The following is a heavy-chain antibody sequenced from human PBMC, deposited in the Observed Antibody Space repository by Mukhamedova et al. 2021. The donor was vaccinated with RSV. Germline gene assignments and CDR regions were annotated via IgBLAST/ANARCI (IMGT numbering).Heavy chain of an antibody. CDR2: SYI. Sequence: SYIYYADSVMGRFTISRDNAKNSLNLQMNSLRAEDTAVYYCAREYCSGGSCYSDAFDIWGQGTMGTVSS. J-gene: IGHJ3*02. D-gene: IGHD2-15*01. CDR3: AREYCSGGSCYSDAFDI. V-gene: IGHV3-21*06.